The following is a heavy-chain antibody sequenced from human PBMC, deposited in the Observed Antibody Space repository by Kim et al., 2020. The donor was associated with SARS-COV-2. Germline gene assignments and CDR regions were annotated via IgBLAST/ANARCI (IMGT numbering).Heavy chain of an antibody. D-gene: IGHD3-9*01. Sequence: GGSLRLSCAASGFTFSDYYMSWIRQAPGKGLAWVSYISNSSSYTNYADSVKGRCTISRDNAKNSLYLQMNSLRAEDTAVYYCARNDILTRYYFDYWGQGTLVTVSS. CDR1: GFTFSDYY. CDR2: ISNSSSYT. CDR3: ARNDILTRYYFDY. V-gene: IGHV3-11*03. J-gene: IGHJ4*02.